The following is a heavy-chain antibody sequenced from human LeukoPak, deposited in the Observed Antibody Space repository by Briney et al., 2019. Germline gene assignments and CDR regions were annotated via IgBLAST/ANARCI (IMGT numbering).Heavy chain of an antibody. Sequence: GASVKVSCKASGGTFSSYAISWVRQAPGQGLEWMGGIIPIFGTANYAQKFQGRVTITADESTSTAYMELSSLRSEDTAVYYCARDAETDSGSYYPYWGQGTLVTVSS. V-gene: IGHV1-69*13. CDR1: GGTFSSYA. D-gene: IGHD1-26*01. CDR3: ARDAETDSGSYYPY. J-gene: IGHJ4*02. CDR2: IIPIFGTA.